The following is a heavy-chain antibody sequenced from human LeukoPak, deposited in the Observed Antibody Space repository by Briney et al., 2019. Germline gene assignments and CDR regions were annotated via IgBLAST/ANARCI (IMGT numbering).Heavy chain of an antibody. CDR2: IYVDDSET. J-gene: IGHJ6*02. CDR3: ARPLDYYYYGVDV. Sequence: GESLKISCKGSGYSFSSNWIGWVRQMPGKGLEWTGIIYVDDSETRYSPSFQGQVTISADKSISTVYLQWSSLRASDTAMYYCARPLDYYYYGVDVWGQGTSVTVSS. V-gene: IGHV5-51*01. CDR1: GYSFSSNW.